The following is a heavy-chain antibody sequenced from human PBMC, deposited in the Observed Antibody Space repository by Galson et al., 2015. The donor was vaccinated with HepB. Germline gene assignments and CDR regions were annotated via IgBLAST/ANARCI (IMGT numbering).Heavy chain of an antibody. CDR3: AKISPVGDITIFGVVSNFDY. CDR2: ISYDGSNK. CDR1: GFTFSSYG. V-gene: IGHV3-30*18. D-gene: IGHD3-3*01. J-gene: IGHJ4*02. Sequence: LRLSCAASGFTFSSYGMHWVRQAPGKGLEWVAVISYDGSNKYYADSVKGRFTISRDNSKNTLYLQMNSLRAEDTAVYYCAKISPVGDITIFGVVSNFDYWGQGTLVTVSS.